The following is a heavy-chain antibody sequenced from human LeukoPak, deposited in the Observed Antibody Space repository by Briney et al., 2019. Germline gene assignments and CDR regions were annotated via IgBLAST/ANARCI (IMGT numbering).Heavy chain of an antibody. CDR2: ISAYSGNT. CDR3: ARDGQVGYCSGGSCSWFDP. CDR1: GYTFTSYG. D-gene: IGHD2-15*01. J-gene: IGHJ5*02. Sequence: ASVKVSCKASGYTFTSYGISWVRQAPGQGLEWMGWISAYSGNTNYAQKLQGRVTMTTDTSTSTAYMELRSLRSDDTAVYYCARDGQVGYCSGGSCSWFDPWGQGTLVTVSP. V-gene: IGHV1-18*01.